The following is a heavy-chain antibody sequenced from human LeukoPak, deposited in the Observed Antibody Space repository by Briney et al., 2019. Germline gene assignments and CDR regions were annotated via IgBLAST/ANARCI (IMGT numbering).Heavy chain of an antibody. D-gene: IGHD4/OR15-4a*01. Sequence: SETLSLTCTVSGGSISSGVYYWSWIRQHPGKGLEWVGYISDRGSTYYNLSLKSRVTVSVDTSKSQFSLKVSSVTAADTAVYYCARGARMTFDYWGQGTLVTVSS. CDR3: ARGARMTFDY. CDR1: GGSISSGVYY. CDR2: ISDRGST. V-gene: IGHV4-31*03. J-gene: IGHJ4*02.